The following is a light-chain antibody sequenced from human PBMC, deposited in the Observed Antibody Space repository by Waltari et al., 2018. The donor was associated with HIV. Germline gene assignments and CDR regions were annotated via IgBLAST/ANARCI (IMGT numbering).Light chain of an antibody. J-gene: IGLJ2*01. CDR2: QDS. CDR1: KLGAQY. V-gene: IGLV3-1*01. Sequence: YEVTPPPSVSVSPGQTASITCSGDKLGAQYACWYQQRPGQSPVLVIYQDSKRPSAIPERFSGSNSGNTATLTISGTQAMDEADYYCQAWDSSTVVFGGGTKLTVL. CDR3: QAWDSSTVV.